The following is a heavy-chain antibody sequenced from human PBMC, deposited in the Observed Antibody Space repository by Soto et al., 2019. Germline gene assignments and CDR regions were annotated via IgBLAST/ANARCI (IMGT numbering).Heavy chain of an antibody. Sequence: GGSLRLSCAASGFTFSTYAIHWVRQAPDKGLEWVAVISFDGNDKNYADSVKGRFTISRDNSKNTLYLQMNSLRPEDTAVYYCARGAYNYGAVTDNWGQGTLVTVSS. CDR2: ISFDGNDK. D-gene: IGHD5-18*01. CDR3: ARGAYNYGAVTDN. V-gene: IGHV3-30*03. CDR1: GFTFSTYA. J-gene: IGHJ4*02.